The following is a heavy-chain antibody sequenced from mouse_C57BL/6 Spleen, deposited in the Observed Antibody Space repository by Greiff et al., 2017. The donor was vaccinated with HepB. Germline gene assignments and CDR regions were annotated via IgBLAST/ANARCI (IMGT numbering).Heavy chain of an antibody. D-gene: IGHD1-1*01. CDR2: ISSGSSTI. V-gene: IGHV5-17*01. CDR1: GFTFSDYG. J-gene: IGHJ2*01. CDR3: ARRDITTPAGYFDY. Sequence: EVKLQESGGGLVKPGGSLKLSCAASGFTFSDYGMHWVRQAPEKGLEWVAYISSGSSTIYYADTVKGRFTISRDNDKNTLFLQMTSLRSEDTAMYYCARRDITTPAGYFDYWGQGTTLTVSS.